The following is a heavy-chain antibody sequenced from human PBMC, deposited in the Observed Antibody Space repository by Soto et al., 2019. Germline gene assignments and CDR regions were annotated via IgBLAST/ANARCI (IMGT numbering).Heavy chain of an antibody. V-gene: IGHV4-38-2*02. CDR3: ARDFPYCTTTNCQGWFDP. J-gene: IGHJ5*02. D-gene: IGHD2-2*01. CDR2: IYHTGRT. Sequence: PSETLSLTCDVSGYSISSGYYWGWIRQPPGKGLEWIGSIYHTGRTYYNLSLKRRVTISVDTSNNQFSLKLSSVTAADTAVYYCARDFPYCTTTNCQGWFDPWGQGTLVTVS. CDR1: GYSISSGYY.